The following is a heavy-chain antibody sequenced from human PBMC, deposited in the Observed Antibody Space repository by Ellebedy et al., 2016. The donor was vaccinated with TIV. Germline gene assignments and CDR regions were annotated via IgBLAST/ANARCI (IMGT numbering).Heavy chain of an antibody. J-gene: IGHJ4*02. D-gene: IGHD1-26*01. CDR2: IRSKAYGGTT. Sequence: GGSLRLSCAASGFTFSDHYMDWVRQAPGKGLEWVGFIRSKAYGGTTEYAASVKGRFTISRDDSKNSLYLQMNSLKTEDTAVYYCARLSTWEPYLFDYWGQGTLVTVSS. CDR3: ARLSTWEPYLFDY. V-gene: IGHV3-72*01. CDR1: GFTFSDHY.